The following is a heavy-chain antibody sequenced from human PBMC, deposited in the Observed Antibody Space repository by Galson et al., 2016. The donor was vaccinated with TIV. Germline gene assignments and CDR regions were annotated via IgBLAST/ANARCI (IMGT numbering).Heavy chain of an antibody. D-gene: IGHD4-17*01. J-gene: IGHJ6*03. V-gene: IGHV3-30*02. CDR2: IRYDGSNK. CDR3: AKDSTTTLYYMDV. CDR1: GFTFSSYG. Sequence: SLRLSCATSGFTFSSYGIHWVRQAPGKGLEWVAFIRYDGSNKYYADSVKGRFTISRDNSKNTVYLQMNGLRAEDTALYCCAKDSTTTLYYMDVLGKGTTVTVSS.